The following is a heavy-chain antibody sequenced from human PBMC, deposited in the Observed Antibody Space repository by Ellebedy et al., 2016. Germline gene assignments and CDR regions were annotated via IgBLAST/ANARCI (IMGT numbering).Heavy chain of an antibody. CDR1: GYTFTSYD. V-gene: IGHV1-8*01. CDR2: MNPNSGNT. J-gene: IGHJ6*02. Sequence: ASVKVSCKASGYTFTSYDINWVRQATGQGPEWMGWMNPNSGNTGYAQKFQGRVTMTRNTSISTAYMELSSLRSEDTAVYYCARGLYYDFWSGYYSPYYYYGMDVWGQGTTVTVSS. CDR3: ARGLYYDFWSGYYSPYYYYGMDV. D-gene: IGHD3-3*01.